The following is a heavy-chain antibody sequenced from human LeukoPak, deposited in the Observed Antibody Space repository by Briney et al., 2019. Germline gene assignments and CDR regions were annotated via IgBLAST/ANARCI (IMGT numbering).Heavy chain of an antibody. CDR1: GRPISSYY. J-gene: IGHJ5*02. V-gene: IGHV4-59*01. D-gene: IGHD6-6*01. CDR3: ATGGSSSWNWFDP. Sequence: KPSETLSLTCTVSGRPISSYYWSWIRQPPGKGLEWIGYIYYSGSNNYNPSLKSRVTISVDTSKNQFSLKLSSVTAADTAVYYCATGGSSSWNWFDPWGQGTLVTVSS. CDR2: IYYSGSN.